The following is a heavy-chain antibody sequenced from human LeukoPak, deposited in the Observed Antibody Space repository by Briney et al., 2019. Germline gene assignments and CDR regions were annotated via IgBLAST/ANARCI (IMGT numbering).Heavy chain of an antibody. CDR2: IYPGDSDT. D-gene: IGHD2-2*01. Sequence: GESLKISCKGSGYSFTSYWIGWVRQMPGKGLEWMGIIYPGDSDTRYSPSFQGQVTISADKSISTAYLQWSSLKASDTAMYYCAKQRYCSSTSCSYDAFHIWGQGTMVTVSS. V-gene: IGHV5-51*01. CDR1: GYSFTSYW. CDR3: AKQRYCSSTSCSYDAFHI. J-gene: IGHJ3*02.